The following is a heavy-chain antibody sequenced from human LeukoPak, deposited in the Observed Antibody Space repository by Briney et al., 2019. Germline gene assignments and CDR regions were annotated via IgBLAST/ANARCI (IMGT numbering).Heavy chain of an antibody. CDR2: ISGRDTNT. CDR3: AKRSDYGSNGNYFDS. V-gene: IGHV3-23*01. Sequence: GGSLRLSGAASGFTFSTYGMSWVRQAPGKGLEWVSAISGRDTNTYYADSVEGRFTISRDNSKNTLYLQMNSLRAEDTAVYYCAKRSDYGSNGNYFDSWGQGTPVTVSS. CDR1: GFTFSTYG. J-gene: IGHJ4*02. D-gene: IGHD4-23*01.